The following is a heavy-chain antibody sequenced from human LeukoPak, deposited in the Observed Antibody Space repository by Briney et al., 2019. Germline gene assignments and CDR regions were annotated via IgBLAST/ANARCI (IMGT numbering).Heavy chain of an antibody. CDR1: GYTFTSYD. CDR2: MNPNGGNT. D-gene: IGHD2-2*01. V-gene: IGHV1-8*01. J-gene: IGHJ6*03. CDR3: ARGPGYCSSTSCPYYMDV. Sequence: ASVKVSCKASGYTFTSYDINWVRQATGQGLKWMGWMNPNGGNTGYAQKFQGRVTMTRNTSISTAYMELSSLRSEDTAVYYCARGPGYCSSTSCPYYMDVWGKGTTVTVSS.